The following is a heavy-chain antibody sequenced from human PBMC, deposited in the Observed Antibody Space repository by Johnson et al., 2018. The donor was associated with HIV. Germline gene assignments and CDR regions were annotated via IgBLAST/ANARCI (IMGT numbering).Heavy chain of an antibody. J-gene: IGHJ3*02. CDR2: IKSKTDGGTT. CDR1: GVTFSNAW. CDR3: TTDPPGMSSTSERDAFDI. V-gene: IGHV3-15*01. D-gene: IGHD2-2*01. Sequence: VRLVESGGGLIKPGGSLRLSCAASGVTFSNAWMSWVRQAPGKGLEWVGRIKSKTDGGTTDYAAPVKGRFTISRDDSKNTLYLQMNSLKTEDTAVYYCTTDPPGMSSTSERDAFDIWGQGTMVTVSS.